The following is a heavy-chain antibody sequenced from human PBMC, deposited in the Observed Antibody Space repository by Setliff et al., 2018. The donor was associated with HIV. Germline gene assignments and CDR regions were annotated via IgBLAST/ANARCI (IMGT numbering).Heavy chain of an antibody. CDR1: GFTFEDYA. J-gene: IGHJ4*02. CDR2: ISGSGGST. V-gene: IGHV3-23*01. D-gene: IGHD2-2*03. CDR3: AKDRVGYCSSISCPGGFDY. Sequence: GGSLRLSCAVSGFTFEDYAMAWVRQAPGKGLEWVSAISGSGGSTYYADSVKGRFTISRDKSKNTVYLQMYSLRAEDTALYYCAKDRVGYCSSISCPGGFDYWGQGTLVPVSS.